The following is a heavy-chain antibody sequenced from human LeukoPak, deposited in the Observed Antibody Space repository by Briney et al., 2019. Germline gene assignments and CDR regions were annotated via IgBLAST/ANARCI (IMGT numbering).Heavy chain of an antibody. D-gene: IGHD4-17*01. Sequence: PGGSLRLPCAASGFTFDDFAMHWVRQAPGKGLEWVSGISRDSGTIAYANSVKGRFTISRDNAKNSLYLQMNSLRAEDTALYYCAKDNDYGDYWDAFDIWGQGTMVTVS. CDR2: ISRDSGTI. V-gene: IGHV3-9*01. J-gene: IGHJ3*02. CDR3: AKDNDYGDYWDAFDI. CDR1: GFTFDDFA.